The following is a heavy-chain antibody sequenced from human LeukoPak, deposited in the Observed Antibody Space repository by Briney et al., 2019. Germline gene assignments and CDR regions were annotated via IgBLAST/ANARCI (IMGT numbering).Heavy chain of an antibody. J-gene: IGHJ6*03. D-gene: IGHD2-2*02. CDR1: GGTFSSYA. Sequence: ASVKASCKASGGTFSSYAISWVRQAPGQGLEWMGGIIPIFGTANYAQKFHGRVTITADESTSTAYMELSSLRSEDTAVYYCARAIVVVPAAILPYYYYMDVWGKGTTVTVSS. CDR3: ARAIVVVPAAILPYYYYMDV. CDR2: IIPIFGTA. V-gene: IGHV1-69*13.